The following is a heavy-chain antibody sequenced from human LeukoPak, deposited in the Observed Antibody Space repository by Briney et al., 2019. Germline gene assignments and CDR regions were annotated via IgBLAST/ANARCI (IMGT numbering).Heavy chain of an antibody. J-gene: IGHJ3*02. CDR3: ARGHKSPEVPPGVELWFYAFDI. D-gene: IGHD3-10*01. V-gene: IGHV4-39*07. Sequence: PSETLSLTCTVSGGSISSSSYYWGWIRQPPGKGLEWIGSIYYSGSTYYNPSLKSRVTISVDTSKNQFSLKLSSVTVADTAVYYCARGHKSPEVPPGVELWFYAFDIWGQGTTVTVSS. CDR1: GGSISSSSYY. CDR2: IYYSGST.